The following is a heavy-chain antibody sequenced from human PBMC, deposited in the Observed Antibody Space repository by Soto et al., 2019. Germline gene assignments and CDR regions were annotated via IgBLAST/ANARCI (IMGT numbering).Heavy chain of an antibody. Sequence: ASVKVSCKASGYTFPRYAMNWVRQAPGQSPEWMGWINPGNGNTKYSQRVQGRVTITRDTSASTAYMELSSLRSEDTAVYYCARRGALTSYYYGYYFGYWGQGTLVTVSS. V-gene: IGHV1-3*01. CDR2: INPGNGNT. CDR1: GYTFPRYA. D-gene: IGHD3-9*01. CDR3: ARRGALTSYYYGYYFGY. J-gene: IGHJ4*02.